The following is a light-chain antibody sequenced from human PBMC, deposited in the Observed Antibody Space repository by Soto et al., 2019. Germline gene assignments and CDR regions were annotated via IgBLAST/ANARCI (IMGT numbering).Light chain of an antibody. Sequence: VPMSPCSLSATVLYIAPLTCRAIQDISSYLAWDQPKPVKAPTLLIYAASTLQSGVPSRFSGSGFGTDFTLTISSLQAEDFASYYCQQLRSYPSTFGRGTMVDIK. CDR1: QDISSY. CDR3: QQLRSYPST. J-gene: IGKJ4*01. V-gene: IGKV1-9*01. CDR2: AAS.